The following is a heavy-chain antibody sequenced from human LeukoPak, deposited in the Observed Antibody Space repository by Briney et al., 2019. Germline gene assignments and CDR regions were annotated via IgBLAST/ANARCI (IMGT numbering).Heavy chain of an antibody. Sequence: PGGSLRLSCAASGFIVSRNYMNWVRQAPGKGLEGVPVIYSGGSTYYADSVKGRFTITRHNSKNTVYLQMNSLRAEDTAVYYCARDSETETGWYYYGMDVWGQGTTVTVSS. D-gene: IGHD1-1*01. CDR3: ARDSETETGWYYYGMDV. CDR2: IYSGGST. J-gene: IGHJ6*02. CDR1: GFIVSRNY. V-gene: IGHV3-53*01.